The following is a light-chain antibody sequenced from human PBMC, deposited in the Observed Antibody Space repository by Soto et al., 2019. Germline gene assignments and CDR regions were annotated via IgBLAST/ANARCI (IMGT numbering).Light chain of an antibody. CDR3: QHYTDWPLT. Sequence: EIVLTQSPDTLSVSPGERATLSCRASQSVSSNLAWYQHKPGRAPRLLMYGASTRATGVPARFSGSGSGTEFTLTISSLQSEDFAVYYCQHYTDWPLTFGQATRVEIK. CDR1: QSVSSN. V-gene: IGKV3-15*01. CDR2: GAS. J-gene: IGKJ1*01.